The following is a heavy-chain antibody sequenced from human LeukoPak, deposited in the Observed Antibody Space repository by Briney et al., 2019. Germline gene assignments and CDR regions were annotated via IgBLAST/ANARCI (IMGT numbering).Heavy chain of an antibody. CDR3: AKDPRDPVTMVRGVPTWFDP. CDR2: ISGNGGST. V-gene: IGHV3-23*01. J-gene: IGHJ5*02. CDR1: GFTFSSYA. D-gene: IGHD3-10*01. Sequence: GGSLRLSCAASGFTFSSYAMSWVRQAPGKGLEWVSAISGNGGSTYYADAVTGRFTIARDNSKNTLYLQMNSLRAEETALYYCAKDPRDPVTMVRGVPTWFDPWGQGTLVTVSS.